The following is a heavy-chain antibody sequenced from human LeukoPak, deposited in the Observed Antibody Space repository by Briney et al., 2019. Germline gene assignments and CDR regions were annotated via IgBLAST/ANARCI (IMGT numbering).Heavy chain of an antibody. J-gene: IGHJ5*02. D-gene: IGHD1-26*01. CDR3: ARDLGDYWFDP. CDR2: INPNSGGT. V-gene: IGHV1-2*02. Sequence: GASVKVSCTASGYTFSSYDINWVRQAAGQGLEWMGWINPNSGGTNYAQKFQGRVTMTRDTSISTAYMELSRLRSDDTAVYYCARDLGDYWFDPWGQGTLVTVSS. CDR1: GYTFSSYD.